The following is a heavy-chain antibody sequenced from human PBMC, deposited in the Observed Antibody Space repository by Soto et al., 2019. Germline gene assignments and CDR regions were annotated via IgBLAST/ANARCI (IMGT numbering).Heavy chain of an antibody. J-gene: IGHJ6*02. CDR2: IKSKTDGGTT. D-gene: IGHD2-15*01. CDR1: GFTFSNAW. CDR3: TTDPLGYCSGGSCYYHPYYYYYGMDV. V-gene: IGHV3-15*01. Sequence: GGSLRLSCAASGFTFSNAWMSWVRQAPGKGLEWVGRIKSKTDGGTTDYAAPVKGRFTISRDDSKNTLYLQMNSLKTEDTAVYYCTTDPLGYCSGGSCYYHPYYYYYGMDVWGQGTTVTVSS.